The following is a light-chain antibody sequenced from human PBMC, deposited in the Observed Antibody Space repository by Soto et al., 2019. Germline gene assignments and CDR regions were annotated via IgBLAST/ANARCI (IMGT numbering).Light chain of an antibody. CDR1: QSIDRR. Sequence: DIQMTQSPSTLSASVGDRVTITCRASQSIDRRLAWYQQKPGKAPKLLIYRASGLESGVPARFSGSGTGTDVTRTISSLQPYDFAPYFCQQYESYSPLTCGGGTKVEIK. CDR2: RAS. J-gene: IGKJ4*01. V-gene: IGKV1-5*03. CDR3: QQYESYSPLT.